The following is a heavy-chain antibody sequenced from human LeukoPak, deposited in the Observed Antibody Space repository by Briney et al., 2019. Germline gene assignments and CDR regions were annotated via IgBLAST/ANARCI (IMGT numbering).Heavy chain of an antibody. V-gene: IGHV3-21*01. Sequence: PGASLRLSCAASGFTFSSYSMNWVRQAPGKGLEWVTSISSSSSYIYYADSVKGRFTISRDNAKNSLYLQMNSLRAEDTAVYYCAKGWYSGAFDIWGQGTMVTVSS. CDR1: GFTFSSYS. J-gene: IGHJ3*02. D-gene: IGHD2-15*01. CDR3: AKGWYSGAFDI. CDR2: ISSSSSYI.